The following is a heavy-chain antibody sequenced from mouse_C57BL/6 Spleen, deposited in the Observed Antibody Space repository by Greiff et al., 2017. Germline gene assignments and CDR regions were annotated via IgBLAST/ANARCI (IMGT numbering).Heavy chain of an antibody. Sequence: QVQLQQPGAELVKPGTSVKVSCKASGYAFTNYLIEWVKQRPGQGLEWIGVINPGSGGTNYNEKFKGKATLTADKTSSTAYMQLSSLTSEDSAVYFCARGDYGSSYKDYWGQGTTLTVSS. D-gene: IGHD1-1*01. CDR1: GYAFTNYL. J-gene: IGHJ2*01. CDR2: INPGSGGT. CDR3: ARGDYGSSYKDY. V-gene: IGHV1-54*01.